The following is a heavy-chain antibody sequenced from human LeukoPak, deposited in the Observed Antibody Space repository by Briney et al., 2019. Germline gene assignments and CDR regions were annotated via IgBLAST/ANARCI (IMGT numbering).Heavy chain of an antibody. CDR2: IREEGSEK. D-gene: IGHD6-13*01. CDR3: ATTDHSGRFYYFDN. V-gene: IGHV3-7*02. Sequence: GASLRPSCVGAEFTFGTDWMSCRRQAPGERLGWLVNIREEGSEKYYVDSVKGRFTISRDNARKSLFLQMNRLRAEDTAVYYCATTDHSGRFYYFDNWGQGTLVTVSS. CDR1: EFTFGTDW. J-gene: IGHJ4*02.